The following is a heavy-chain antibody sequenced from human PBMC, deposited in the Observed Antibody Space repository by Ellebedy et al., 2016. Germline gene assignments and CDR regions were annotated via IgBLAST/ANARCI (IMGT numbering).Heavy chain of an antibody. J-gene: IGHJ6*02. D-gene: IGHD6-13*01. CDR3: ASTRAAAGIGYYGMDV. V-gene: IGHV4-39*01. Sequence: SETLSLTCTVSGGSISSSHYYWAWIRPPPGKGLEWIGRIYYSGTTYYNPSLKSRVTKSVDTAKNQFSLKLSSGTAADTAVYYCASTRAAAGIGYYGMDVWGQGTTVTVSS. CDR1: GGSISSSHYY. CDR2: IYYSGTT.